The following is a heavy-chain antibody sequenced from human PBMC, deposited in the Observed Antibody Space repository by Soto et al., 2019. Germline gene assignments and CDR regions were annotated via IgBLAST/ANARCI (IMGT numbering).Heavy chain of an antibody. CDR2: ISGSGGST. D-gene: IGHD3-10*01. J-gene: IGHJ4*02. CDR3: AKDRALWFGESRFDY. CDR1: GFTFSSYA. V-gene: IGHV3-23*01. Sequence: PGGPLRLSCAASGFTFSSYAMSWVRKAKGKGLEWVSAISGSGGSTYYTDSVKGRFTISRDNSKNTLYLQMNSLRAEDTAVYYCAKDRALWFGESRFDYWGQGTLVTVSS.